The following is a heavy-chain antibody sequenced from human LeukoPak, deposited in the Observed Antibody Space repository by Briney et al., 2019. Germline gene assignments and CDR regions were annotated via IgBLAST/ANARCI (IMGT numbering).Heavy chain of an antibody. Sequence: GGSLRLSCAASGLTFSSYWMHWVRQVPGKGLVWVSRINSDGTSTTYADSVKGRFTISKDNAKTTLYLQMNSLRAEDTALYYCTRDGTYYDSSGYFDYWGQGTLVTVSS. CDR1: GLTFSSYW. CDR2: INSDGTST. CDR3: TRDGTYYDSSGYFDY. D-gene: IGHD3-22*01. V-gene: IGHV3-74*01. J-gene: IGHJ4*02.